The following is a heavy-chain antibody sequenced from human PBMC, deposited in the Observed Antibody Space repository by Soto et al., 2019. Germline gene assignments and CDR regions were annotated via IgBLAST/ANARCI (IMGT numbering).Heavy chain of an antibody. CDR3: AGDSSHDISVAGDY. V-gene: IGHV3-74*01. Sequence: EVQLVESGGGLVQPGGSLRLSCAASGFTFSTHWIHWVRQAPGKGLVWVSRINGDGSQTTYADSVKGRLTISRDNAKKTLYLQMNNLRVEDTAVYYCAGDSSHDISVAGDYWGQGTLVTVSS. J-gene: IGHJ4*02. CDR1: GFTFSTHW. D-gene: IGHD3-22*01. CDR2: INGDGSQT.